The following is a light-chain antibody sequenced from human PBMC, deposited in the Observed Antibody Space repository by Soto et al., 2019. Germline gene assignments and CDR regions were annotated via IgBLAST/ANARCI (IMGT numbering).Light chain of an antibody. V-gene: IGKV3-11*01. CDR3: DQRQRWPRT. Sequence: EIVLTQSPATLSSFPGDRVTLSCRASQYINTRLAWYQHRPGQSPRLLIYQTSLRAAGIPARFSASGSGTDFTITISDVQPEDSALYYCDQRQRWPRTFGQRTKVDTK. CDR1: QYINTR. J-gene: IGKJ1*01. CDR2: QTS.